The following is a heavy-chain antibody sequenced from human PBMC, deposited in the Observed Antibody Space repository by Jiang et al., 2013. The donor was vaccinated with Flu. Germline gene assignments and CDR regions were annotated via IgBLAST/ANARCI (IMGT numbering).Heavy chain of an antibody. Sequence: INPNVDSTNYARKFQGRVTMTGDTSTNTVYMELTSLRSEDTAVYFCARQRPLPDFWGQGTLVTVSS. V-gene: IGHV1-46*01. D-gene: IGHD6-25*01. J-gene: IGHJ4*02. CDR3: ARQRPLPDF. CDR2: INPNVDST.